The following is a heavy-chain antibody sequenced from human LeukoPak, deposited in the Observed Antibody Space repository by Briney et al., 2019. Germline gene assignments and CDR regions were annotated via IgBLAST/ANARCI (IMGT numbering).Heavy chain of an antibody. D-gene: IGHD3-10*01. J-gene: IGHJ5*02. CDR2: MNPNSGNT. CDR3: ARGYHRYYYGSGRWYNWFDP. V-gene: IGHV1-8*01. CDR1: GYTFTSYD. Sequence: ASVKVSCKASGYTFTSYDINWVRQATGQGLEWMGWMNPNSGNTGYAQKFQGRVTMTRNTSISTAYMELSSLRSEDTAVYYCARGYHRYYYGSGRWYNWFDPWGQGTLVTVSS.